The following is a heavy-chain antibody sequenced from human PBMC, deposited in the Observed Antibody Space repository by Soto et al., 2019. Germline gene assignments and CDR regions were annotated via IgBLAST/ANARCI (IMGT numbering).Heavy chain of an antibody. CDR1: GGSLSNYY. J-gene: IGHJ4*02. CDR3: ARYSGTYYVY. V-gene: IGHV4-59*01. CDR2: INYSGST. D-gene: IGHD1-26*01. Sequence: SETLSLTCTVSGGSLSNYYWSWIRQPPGKGLEWIGFINYSGSTRYNPSLKNRVNMSVDKSKNQFSLNLNSLTAADTAVYYCARYSGTYYVYWGQGTLVTVS.